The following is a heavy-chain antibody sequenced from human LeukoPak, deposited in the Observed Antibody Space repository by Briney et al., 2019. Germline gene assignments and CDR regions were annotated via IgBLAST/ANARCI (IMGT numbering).Heavy chain of an antibody. CDR1: GYTFTTYG. D-gene: IGHD1-26*01. CDR2: SSGSDSDHT. CDR3: ARVGSEPWSPYNWFDP. J-gene: IGHJ5*02. Sequence: GASVKVSCKASGYTFTTYGISWVRQAPGQGLEWLGWSSGSDSDHTNYAQKLQGRVTMTTDTSTSTAYMELRSLRSEDTAVYYCARVGSEPWSPYNWFDPWGQGTLVTVSS. V-gene: IGHV1-18*01.